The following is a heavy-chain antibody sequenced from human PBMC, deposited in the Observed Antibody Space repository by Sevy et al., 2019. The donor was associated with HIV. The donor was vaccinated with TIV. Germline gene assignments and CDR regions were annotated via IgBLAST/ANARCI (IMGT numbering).Heavy chain of an antibody. Sequence: GGSLRLSCAASGFTFSSYAMSWVRQAPGKGLEWVSAISGSGGSTYYADSVKGRFTISRDNSKNTLYLQMNSLRAEDTVVYYCAKDNSSSWPRNWFDPWGQGTLVTVSS. CDR1: GFTFSSYA. CDR2: ISGSGGST. J-gene: IGHJ5*02. D-gene: IGHD6-13*01. V-gene: IGHV3-23*01. CDR3: AKDNSSSWPRNWFDP.